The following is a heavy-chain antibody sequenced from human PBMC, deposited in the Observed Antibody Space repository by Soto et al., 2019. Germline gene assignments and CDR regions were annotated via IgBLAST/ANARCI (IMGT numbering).Heavy chain of an antibody. J-gene: IGHJ4*02. CDR2: ISYDGSTK. Sequence: QVQLVESGGGVVQPGRSLRLSCAASGFTFSRFAIHWVRQAPGKGLEWVTIISYDGSTKYYADSVKGRFTISRDNSKNTLYLQMNSLRAEDTAVYYCASHSGLLWFWSVVDSWGQGTLVTVSS. CDR3: ASHSGLLWFWSVVDS. D-gene: IGHD3-10*01. CDR1: GFTFSRFA. V-gene: IGHV3-30-3*01.